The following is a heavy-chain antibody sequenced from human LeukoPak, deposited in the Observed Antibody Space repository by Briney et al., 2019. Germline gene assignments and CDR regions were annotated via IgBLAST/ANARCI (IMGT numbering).Heavy chain of an antibody. CDR3: ATLVGATHSLGY. V-gene: IGHV3-23*01. Sequence: GGSLRLSCAASGFSFSDYAMSWVRQAPGMGLEWVSAISASGGSTYYADSVKGRFTISRDNSKNTLSLEMNSLRAEDTAVYYCATLVGATHSLGYWGQGTLATVSS. J-gene: IGHJ4*02. CDR1: GFSFSDYA. CDR2: ISASGGST. D-gene: IGHD1-26*01.